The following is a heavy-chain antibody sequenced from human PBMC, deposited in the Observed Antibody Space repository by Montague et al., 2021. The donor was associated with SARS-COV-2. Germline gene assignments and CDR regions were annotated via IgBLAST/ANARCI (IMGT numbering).Heavy chain of an antibody. CDR2: IYHSGST. J-gene: IGHJ6*02. D-gene: IGHD3-10*01. CDR1: GGSISSGGYS. CDR3: ARGAMVRGGKVYYGVDV. V-gene: IGHV4-30-2*01. Sequence: TLSLTCAVSGGSISSGGYSWNWIRQPPGKGLEWIGYIYHSGSTYYNPSLKSRVTISLDSSKNQFSLNLTSVTAADTAAYYCARGAMVRGGKVYYGVDVWGQGTTVTVSS.